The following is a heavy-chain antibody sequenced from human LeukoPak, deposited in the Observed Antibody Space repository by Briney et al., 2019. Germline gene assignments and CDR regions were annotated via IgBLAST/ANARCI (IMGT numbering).Heavy chain of an antibody. CDR2: ISGSGGSS. V-gene: IGHV3-23*01. CDR1: GFTFSSYW. D-gene: IGHD6-19*01. J-gene: IGHJ4*02. Sequence: GGSLRLSCAASGFTFSSYWMHWVRQAPGKGLEWVSGISGSGGSSDYADSVKARFTISRDKSKNTLYLQMNSLRAEDTAVYYCAKSSSGWFFDHWGQGTLVTVSS. CDR3: AKSSSGWFFDH.